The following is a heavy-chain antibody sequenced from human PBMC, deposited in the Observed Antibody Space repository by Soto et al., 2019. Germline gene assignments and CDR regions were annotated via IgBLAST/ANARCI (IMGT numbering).Heavy chain of an antibody. D-gene: IGHD2-21*02. V-gene: IGHV1-18*01. J-gene: IGHJ3*02. CDR3: ARDNLFFCGDCYEDTFDI. CDR1: GYTFTSYG. CDR2: ISAYKGET. Sequence: QVQLVQSGVEVKKPGASVKVSCKASGYTFTSYGVSWVRQAPGQGLEWMGWISAYKGETNYAQKLRGRVTMTTDTIKNTGYKEPRSLRSYGTAVFFCARDNLFFCGDCYEDTFDIWGQGTMVTVSS.